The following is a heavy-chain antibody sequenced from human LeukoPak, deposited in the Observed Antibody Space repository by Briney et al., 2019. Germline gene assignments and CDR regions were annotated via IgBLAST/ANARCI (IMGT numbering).Heavy chain of an antibody. CDR2: IYNGDNT. CDR1: GFTVSSNY. D-gene: IGHD5-24*01. CDR3: ARDSRRDGYNYQDRSSYYFDY. V-gene: IGHV3-53*01. Sequence: PGGSLRLSCAASGFTVSSNYMTWVRQAPGKGLEWVSVIYNGDNTYYADSVKGRFTISRDNSKNTLYLQMNSLRAEDTAVYYCARDSRRDGYNYQDRSSYYFDYWGQGTLVTVSS. J-gene: IGHJ4*02.